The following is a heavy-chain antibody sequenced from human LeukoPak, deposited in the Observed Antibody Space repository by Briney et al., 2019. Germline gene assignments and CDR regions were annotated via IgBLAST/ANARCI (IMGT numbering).Heavy chain of an antibody. Sequence: PGGSLRLSCAASGFTFSSYSMNWVRQAPGKGLEWVSYISSSSSTIYYADSVKGRFTISRDNAKNSLYLQMNSLRAEDTAVYYCARTTGYYDFWSGPFDPWGQGTLVTVSS. D-gene: IGHD3-3*01. CDR3: ARTTGYYDFWSGPFDP. V-gene: IGHV3-48*01. J-gene: IGHJ5*02. CDR2: ISSSSSTI. CDR1: GFTFSSYS.